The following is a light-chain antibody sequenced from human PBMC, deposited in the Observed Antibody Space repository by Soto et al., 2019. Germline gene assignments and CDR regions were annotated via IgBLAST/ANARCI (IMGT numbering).Light chain of an antibody. CDR2: RNN. CDR1: SSNVGTNY. J-gene: IGLJ2*01. CDR3: VTWDDSLSGGL. V-gene: IGLV1-47*01. Sequence: QSVLTQPPSVSGTPGQRVSISCSGSSSNVGTNYVYWYQQLPGTAPKLLIYRNNQRPSGVPDRFSASKSGTSASLAISGLRSEDEADYYCVTWDDSLSGGLFGGGTKLTVL.